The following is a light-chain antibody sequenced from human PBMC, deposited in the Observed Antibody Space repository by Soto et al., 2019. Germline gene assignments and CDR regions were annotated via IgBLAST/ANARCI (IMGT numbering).Light chain of an antibody. CDR3: CSYAGTYPVV. CDR1: SSDVGAYNY. Sequence: QSVLTQPRSVSGSPGQSVTISCTGTSSDVGAYNYVSWYQQHPGKAPKLVIYDVTKRPSGVPDRFSGSKSGNTASLTISGLQAEEEADYYCCSYAGTYPVVFGGGTQLTVL. J-gene: IGLJ2*01. CDR2: DVT. V-gene: IGLV2-11*01.